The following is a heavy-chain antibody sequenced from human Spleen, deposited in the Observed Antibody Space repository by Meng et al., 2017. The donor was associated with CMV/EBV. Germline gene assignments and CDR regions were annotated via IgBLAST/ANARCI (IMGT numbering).Heavy chain of an antibody. V-gene: IGHV1-69*05. CDR1: FHNYA. Sequence: FHNYAISWVRQAPGQGLEWMGGFIPVFGAPDYAQKFQGRLTIATDESTSSASMELSGLRFEDTAVYFCARGPKIPLGGVNLWPLEHWGQGSLVTVSS. D-gene: IGHD3-16*01. CDR2: FIPVFGAP. CDR3: ARGPKIPLGGVNLWPLEH. J-gene: IGHJ4*02.